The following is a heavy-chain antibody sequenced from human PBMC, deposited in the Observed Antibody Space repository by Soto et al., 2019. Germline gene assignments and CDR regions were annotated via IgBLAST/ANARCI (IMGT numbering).Heavy chain of an antibody. Sequence: GGSLRLSCAVSGFTFSSSEMYWVRQAPGKGLEWISYIHPSGQPIFYADSVKGRFTISRDNANNSVFLQMNSLRAEDTAVYYCARRASRWGQGTMVTVSS. CDR2: IHPSGQPI. D-gene: IGHD1-26*01. CDR3: ARRASR. J-gene: IGHJ3*01. CDR1: GFTFSSSE. V-gene: IGHV3-48*03.